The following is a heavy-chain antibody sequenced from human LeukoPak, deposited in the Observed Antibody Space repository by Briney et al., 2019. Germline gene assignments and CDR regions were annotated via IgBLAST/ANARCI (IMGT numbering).Heavy chain of an antibody. CDR1: GYTFTGYY. Sequence: ASVTVSCKASGYTFTGYYMHWVRQAPGQGLEGMGWINPNSGGTNYAQKFQGWVTMTRDTSISTAYMELSRLRSADTAVYYCARDPTGELLYWFDPWGQGTLVTVSS. D-gene: IGHD3-10*01. V-gene: IGHV1-2*04. J-gene: IGHJ5*02. CDR3: ARDPTGELLYWFDP. CDR2: INPNSGGT.